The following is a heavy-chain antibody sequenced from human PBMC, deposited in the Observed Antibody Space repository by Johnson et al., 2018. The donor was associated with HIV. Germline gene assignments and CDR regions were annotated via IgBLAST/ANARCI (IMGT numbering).Heavy chain of an antibody. Sequence: MLLVESGGGVVQTGGSLRLSCAASGFTVSSNYMSWVRQAPGKGLEWLSVLYSDGRTYYADSVKGRFTISRDGSKNTLFLQMNSLRAGDTAVYYCAKGQVARGAFDIWGQGTTVTVSS. CDR2: LYSDGRT. V-gene: IGHV3-66*01. CDR1: GFTVSSNY. CDR3: AKGQVARGAFDI. J-gene: IGHJ3*02.